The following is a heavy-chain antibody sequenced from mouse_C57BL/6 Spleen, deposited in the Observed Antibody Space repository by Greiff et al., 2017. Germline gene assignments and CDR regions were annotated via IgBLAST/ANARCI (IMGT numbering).Heavy chain of an antibody. D-gene: IGHD1-1*01. V-gene: IGHV1-53*01. CDR2: INPSNGGT. CDR1: GYTFTSYW. Sequence: QVQLQQPGTELVKPGASVKLSCKASGYTFTSYWMHWVKQRPGQGLEWIGNINPSNGGTNYNEKFQSKATLTVDKSSSTAYMQLSSLTSEDYAVYYCARITPKDWYFDVWGTGTTVTVSS. CDR3: ARITPKDWYFDV. J-gene: IGHJ1*03.